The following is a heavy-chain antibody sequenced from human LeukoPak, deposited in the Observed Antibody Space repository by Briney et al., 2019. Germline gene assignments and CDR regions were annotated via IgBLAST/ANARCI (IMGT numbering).Heavy chain of an antibody. D-gene: IGHD3-3*01. Sequence: KPSETLSLTCTVSSGSISSSSYYWGWIRQPPGQGLEWIGSIYYSGSTYYKPSLKSRVTISVDTSKNQFSMKLTSVTAADTAVYYCARCGYYDFWSGYNPATFDYWGQGTLVTVSS. CDR2: IYYSGST. CDR1: SGSISSSSYY. J-gene: IGHJ4*02. CDR3: ARCGYYDFWSGYNPATFDY. V-gene: IGHV4-39*01.